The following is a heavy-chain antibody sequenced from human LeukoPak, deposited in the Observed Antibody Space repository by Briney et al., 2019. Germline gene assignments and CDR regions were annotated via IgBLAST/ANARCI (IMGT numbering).Heavy chain of an antibody. J-gene: IGHJ4*02. D-gene: IGHD1-26*01. CDR2: IYIGGST. CDR3: ARCKIGSHFDY. V-gene: IGHV3-53*01. CDR1: ALTVTNTY. Sequence: PGGSLRLSCAASALTVTNTYMSWVRQAPGMGLEWVSVIYIGGSTYYADSVKGRFTISRGSSENTVYLQMTSLRVEDTAVYYCARCKIGSHFDYWGQGTLVTVSS.